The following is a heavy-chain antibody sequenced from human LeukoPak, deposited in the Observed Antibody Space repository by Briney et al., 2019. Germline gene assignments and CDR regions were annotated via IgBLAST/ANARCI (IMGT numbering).Heavy chain of an antibody. CDR2: MNPNSGNT. Sequence: ASVKVSCKASGYTFTSYDINWVRQATGQGLEWMGWMNPNSGNTGYAQKFQGRVTITADKSTSTAYMELSSLRSEDTAVYYCAYGSGSYVGYFDYWGQGTLVTVSS. D-gene: IGHD3-10*01. CDR1: GYTFTSYD. CDR3: AYGSGSYVGYFDY. J-gene: IGHJ4*02. V-gene: IGHV1-8*03.